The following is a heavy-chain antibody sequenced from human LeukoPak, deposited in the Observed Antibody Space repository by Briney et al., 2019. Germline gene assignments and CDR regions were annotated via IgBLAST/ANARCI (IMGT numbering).Heavy chain of an antibody. Sequence: PGGSLRLSCAASGFTFSDYYMGWIRQAPGKGLEWVSCISSRGSTIYYADSVKGRFTISRDNAKNSLYLQMNSLRAEDTAVYYCARDYGPNDYWGQGTLVTVSS. J-gene: IGHJ4*02. CDR2: ISSRGSTI. CDR1: GFTFSDYY. D-gene: IGHD3-16*01. V-gene: IGHV3-11*04. CDR3: ARDYGPNDY.